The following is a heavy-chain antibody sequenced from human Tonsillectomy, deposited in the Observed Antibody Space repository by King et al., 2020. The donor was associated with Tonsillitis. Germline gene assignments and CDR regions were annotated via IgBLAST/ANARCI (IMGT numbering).Heavy chain of an antibody. V-gene: IGHV1-18*04. J-gene: IGHJ4*02. CDR2: ISAYTGIT. Sequence: QLVQSGAEVKKPGASVKVSCKASGYTFTNYGISWVRQAPGQGLEWMGWISAYTGITNYAQNLQGRVTVTTDTSTSPAYMELRSLRSDDTAVYYCARDLYGSGSYYNYFDYWGQGTLVTVSS. CDR3: ARDLYGSGSYYNYFDY. D-gene: IGHD3-10*01. CDR1: GYTFTNYG.